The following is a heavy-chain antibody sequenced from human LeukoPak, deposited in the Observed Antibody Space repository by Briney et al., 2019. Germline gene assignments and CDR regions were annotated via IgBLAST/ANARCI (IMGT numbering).Heavy chain of an antibody. Sequence: GGSLRLSCAVSGFTFSNAWMSWVRQAPGKGLEWVGRIKSKIDGGTTDYAAPVRGRFTISRDESKNTLYLQMSRLKTDDTAVYYCTTVKFGELSSHFDYWGQGTLVTVSS. CDR2: IKSKIDGGTT. D-gene: IGHD3-10*01. V-gene: IGHV3-15*01. CDR3: TTVKFGELSSHFDY. CDR1: GFTFSNAW. J-gene: IGHJ4*02.